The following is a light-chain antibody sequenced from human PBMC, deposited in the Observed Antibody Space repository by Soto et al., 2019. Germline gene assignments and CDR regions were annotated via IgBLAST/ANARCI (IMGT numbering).Light chain of an antibody. V-gene: IGLV2-14*01. CDR1: SSDVGGYNY. Sequence: QSVLTQPASVSGSPGQSITISCTGTSSDVGGYNYVSWYQQHPGKAPKLMIYDVSNRPSGVPNRFSGSKSGNTASLTISGLQAEDEADYYCSSYTSSSTSRFGGGTKLTVL. J-gene: IGLJ2*01. CDR3: SSYTSSSTSR. CDR2: DVS.